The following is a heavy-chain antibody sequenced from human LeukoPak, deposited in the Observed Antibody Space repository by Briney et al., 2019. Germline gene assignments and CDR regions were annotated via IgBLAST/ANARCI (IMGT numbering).Heavy chain of an antibody. D-gene: IGHD2-15*01. CDR2: IIPIFGTA. J-gene: IGHJ5*02. V-gene: IGHV1-69*13. CDR1: GGTFISYA. CDR3: ARGGIVVVVAAYHNWFDP. Sequence: ASVKVSCKASGGTFISYAISWVRQAPGQGLEWMGGIIPIFGTANYAQKFQGRVTITADESTSTAYMELSSLRSEDTAVYYCARGGIVVVVAAYHNWFDPWGQGTLVTVSS.